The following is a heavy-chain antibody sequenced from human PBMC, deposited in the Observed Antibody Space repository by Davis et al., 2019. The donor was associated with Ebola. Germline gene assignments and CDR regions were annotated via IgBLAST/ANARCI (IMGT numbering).Heavy chain of an antibody. CDR2: ISYDGSNK. J-gene: IGHJ6*02. V-gene: IGHV3-30*03. D-gene: IGHD2-8*02. CDR3: AEIYWVRYGMDV. CDR1: GFPFSSYW. Sequence: GGSLRLSCAASGFPFSSYWMSWVRQAPGKGLEWVAVISYDGSNKYYADSVKGRFTISRDNSQNTLSLQMNSLRAEDTAVYYCAEIYWVRYGMDVWGQGTTVTVSS.